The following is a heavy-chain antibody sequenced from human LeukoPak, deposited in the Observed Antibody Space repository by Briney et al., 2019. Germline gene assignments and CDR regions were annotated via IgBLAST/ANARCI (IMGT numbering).Heavy chain of an antibody. V-gene: IGHV3-30*02. CDR1: GFTFSTYG. J-gene: IGHJ4*02. D-gene: IGHD2-2*02. CDR2: IRNDGTIK. CDR3: AGYNCSSTRCYTGGFDY. Sequence: GGSLRLSCAASGFTFSTYGMHWVRQAPGKGLEWVAFIRNDGTIKYYADSVKGRFTISRDSSKNTLYLQMNSLRAEDTAVYYCAGYNCSSTRCYTGGFDYWGQGTLVTVSS.